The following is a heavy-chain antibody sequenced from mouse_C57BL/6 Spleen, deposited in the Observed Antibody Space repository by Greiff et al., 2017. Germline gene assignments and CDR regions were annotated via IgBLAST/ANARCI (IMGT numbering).Heavy chain of an antibody. V-gene: IGHV1-72*01. Sequence: QVQLQQPGAELVQPGASVKLSCKASGYTFTSYWMHWVKQRPGRGLECIGRIDPKSGVTKYTEKFKSKAPLTVDKPSSTAYMQLSSLTSEDSAVYYGARTLTLYYFDYWGQGTTLTVSS. CDR3: ARTLTLYYFDY. CDR1: GYTFTSYW. CDR2: IDPKSGVT. J-gene: IGHJ2*01. D-gene: IGHD4-1*01.